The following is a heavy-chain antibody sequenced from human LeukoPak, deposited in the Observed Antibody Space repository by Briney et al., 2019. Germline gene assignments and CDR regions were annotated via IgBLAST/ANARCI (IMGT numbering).Heavy chain of an antibody. CDR3: ARVVIVVVSDAFDI. CDR1: GFTLSSYW. J-gene: IGHJ3*02. D-gene: IGHD3-22*01. CDR2: INSDGSST. V-gene: IGHV3-74*01. Sequence: PGGSLRLSCAASGFTLSSYWMHWVRQAPGKGLVWVSRINSDGSSTSYADSVKGRFTISRDNAKNTLYLQMNSLRAEDTAVYYCARVVIVVVSDAFDIWGQGTMVTVSS.